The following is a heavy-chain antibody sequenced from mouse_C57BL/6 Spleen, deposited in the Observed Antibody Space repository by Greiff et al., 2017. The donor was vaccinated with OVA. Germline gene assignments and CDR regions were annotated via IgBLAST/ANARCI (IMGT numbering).Heavy chain of an antibody. D-gene: IGHD4-1*01. Sequence: EVQRVESGPSLVRPSQTLSLTCTVTGFSINSDCYWIWIRQFPGNKLEYIGYTFYSGITYYNPSLESRTYITRDTSKNQFSLKLSSVTTEDTATYYCARALAGNYAMDYWGQGTSVTVSS. CDR3: ARALAGNYAMDY. CDR1: GFSINSDCY. J-gene: IGHJ4*01. V-gene: IGHV3-3*01. CDR2: TFYSGIT.